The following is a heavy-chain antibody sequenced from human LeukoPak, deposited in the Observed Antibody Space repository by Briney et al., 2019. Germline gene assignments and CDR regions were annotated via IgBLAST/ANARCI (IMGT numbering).Heavy chain of an antibody. J-gene: IGHJ4*02. V-gene: IGHV4-39*02. Sequence: SETLSLTCTVSGGSITSGSYHWGWIRQSPGKGLDWIGHTYYTASAYYRPSLQSRVSISVDTSKKEFSLKLTSVTAADTAVYYCARDRDGYAYSFDYWGQGTLVTVSS. CDR3: ARDRDGYAYSFDY. D-gene: IGHD5-24*01. CDR2: TYYTASA. CDR1: GGSITSGSYH.